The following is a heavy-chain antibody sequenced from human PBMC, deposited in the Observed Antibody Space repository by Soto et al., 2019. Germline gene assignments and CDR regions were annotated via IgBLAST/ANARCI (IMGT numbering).Heavy chain of an antibody. Sequence: QVQLVESGGGVVQPGRSLRLSCAASGFTFSSFGMHWVRQAPGKGLEWVAFISHDGSDKNYADSVRGQFTISRDNSKNTLYLQMNSLRAEDTAVYYCAKETNWNYYFNYWGQGTLVTVSS. CDR2: ISHDGSDK. CDR3: AKETNWNYYFNY. D-gene: IGHD1-7*01. V-gene: IGHV3-30*18. CDR1: GFTFSSFG. J-gene: IGHJ4*02.